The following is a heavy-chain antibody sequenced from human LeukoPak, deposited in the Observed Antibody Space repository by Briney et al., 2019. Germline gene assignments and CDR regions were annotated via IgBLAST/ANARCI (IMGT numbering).Heavy chain of an antibody. CDR2: INHSGST. Sequence: SETLSLTCAVYGGSFSGYYWSWIRQPPGKGLEWIGEINHSGSTNYNPSLKSRVTISVDTSKNQFSLKLSSVTAADTAMYYCARHWGSGSYSLDYWGQGTLVTVSS. V-gene: IGHV4-34*01. D-gene: IGHD1-26*01. CDR1: GGSFSGYY. CDR3: ARHWGSGSYSLDY. J-gene: IGHJ4*02.